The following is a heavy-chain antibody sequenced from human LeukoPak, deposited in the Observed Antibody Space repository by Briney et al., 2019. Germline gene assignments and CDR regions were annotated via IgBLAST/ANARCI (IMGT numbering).Heavy chain of an antibody. J-gene: IGHJ4*02. CDR2: ISYDGSNK. Sequence: SGGSLRLSCAASGFTFSSYAMSWVRQAPGKGLEWVAVISYDGSNKYYADSVKGRFTISRDNSKNTVYLQMDSPRPEDTAIYYCAKDSYGGYKDFGIDSWGQGTLVSVSS. CDR1: GFTFSSYA. V-gene: IGHV3-30-3*02. CDR3: AKDSYGGYKDFGIDS. D-gene: IGHD5-12*01.